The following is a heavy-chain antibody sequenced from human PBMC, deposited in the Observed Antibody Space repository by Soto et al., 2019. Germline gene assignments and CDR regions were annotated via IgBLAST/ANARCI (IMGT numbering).Heavy chain of an antibody. CDR2: INSSSTYT. CDR1: GFTFSDYY. V-gene: IGHV3-11*03. J-gene: IGHJ2*01. Sequence: PGGSLRLSCAASGFTFSDYYMSWIRQAPGKGLEWVSYINSSSTYTNYADSVKGRFTISRDNAKNSLYLQMNSLRAEDTAVYYCARIIAAAGGRRYLDLWGRGTLVTVSS. D-gene: IGHD6-13*01. CDR3: ARIIAAAGGRRYLDL.